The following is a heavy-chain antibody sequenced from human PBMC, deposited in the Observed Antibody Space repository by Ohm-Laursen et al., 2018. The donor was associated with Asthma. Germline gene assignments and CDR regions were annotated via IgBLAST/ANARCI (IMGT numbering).Heavy chain of an antibody. D-gene: IGHD1-26*01. CDR1: GFTFSSYG. Sequence: SLRLSCAASGFTFSSYGMHWVRQAPGKGLEWVAVIWYDGSNKYYADSVKGRFTISRDNAKNSLYLQMNSLRAEDTAVYYCARDKGSGTYYTFDIWGQGTMVTVSS. CDR3: ARDKGSGTYYTFDI. V-gene: IGHV3-33*08. J-gene: IGHJ3*02. CDR2: IWYDGSNK.